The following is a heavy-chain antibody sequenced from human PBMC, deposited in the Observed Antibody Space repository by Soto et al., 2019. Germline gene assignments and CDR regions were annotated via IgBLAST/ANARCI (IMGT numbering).Heavy chain of an antibody. CDR2: INHSGST. Sequence: QVQLQQWGAGLLKPSETLYLTCAVYGGSFSGYYWSWIRQTQSKGLRWFGEINHSGSTNYNPSLTSRVTRAVNTPKNQFSRKLSSVTSADTAVHYCARTPIGDLKLVLWGWFDPRGQGTLVTVSS. CDR3: ARTPIGDLKLVLWGWFDP. V-gene: IGHV4-34*01. D-gene: IGHD6-13*01. CDR1: GGSFSGYY. J-gene: IGHJ5*02.